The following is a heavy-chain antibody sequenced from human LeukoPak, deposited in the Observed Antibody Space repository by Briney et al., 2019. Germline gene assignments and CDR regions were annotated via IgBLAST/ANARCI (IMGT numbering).Heavy chain of an antibody. CDR2: MSGSGGST. V-gene: IGHV3-23*01. CDR3: AKRYDSSGFDY. CDR1: GFTFSRYA. D-gene: IGHD3-22*01. J-gene: IGHJ4*02. Sequence: PGGSLRLSCAASGFTFSRYAMRWVRQAPGKGLEWVSTMSGSGGSTYYADSVKGRFTISRDNSKNTLYLQVNSLRAEDTAVYYCAKRYDSSGFDYWGQGTLVTVSS.